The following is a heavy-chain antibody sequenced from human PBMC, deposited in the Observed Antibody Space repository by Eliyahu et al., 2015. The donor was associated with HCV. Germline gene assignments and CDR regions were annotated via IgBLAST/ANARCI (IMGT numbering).Heavy chain of an antibody. J-gene: IGHJ5*02. Sequence: EVQLVESGGGLVKPGGSLRLSCVASGFXFSGYXLNWVRQAPGQGLEWVSSISSSSSYIYYADSVKGRFTISRDNAKNSLYLQMNSLRAEDTAVYYCARDPEFGYNWNYPHWFDPWGQGTLVTVSS. CDR2: ISSSSSYI. V-gene: IGHV3-21*06. D-gene: IGHD1-7*01. CDR1: GFXFSGYX. CDR3: ARDPEFGYNWNYPHWFDP.